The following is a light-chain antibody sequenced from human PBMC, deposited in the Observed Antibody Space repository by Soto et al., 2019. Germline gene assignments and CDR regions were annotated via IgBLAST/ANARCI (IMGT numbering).Light chain of an antibody. J-gene: IGLJ1*01. CDR2: DIR. CDR3: SSYTSSSTRV. V-gene: IGLV2-14*03. CDR1: SSNVGGYKY. Sequence: QSALTQPASVSGSPGQSITISCIETSSNVGGYKYVSWYQQHPGKAPKLMIYDIRNRPSGVSNRFSGSKSGNTASLIISGLQAEDEADYYCSSYTSSSTRVFGTGTKVTVL.